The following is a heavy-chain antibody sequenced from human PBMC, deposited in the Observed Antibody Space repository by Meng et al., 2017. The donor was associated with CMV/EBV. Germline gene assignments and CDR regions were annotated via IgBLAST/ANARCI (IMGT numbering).Heavy chain of an antibody. Sequence: EVQLVESGXGLVQPGGSLRLSCAASGFTFSGYWMHWVRQAPGKGLVWVSRINSDGSSTSYADSVKGRFTISRDNAKNTLYLQMNSLRAEDTAVYYCARDVRGYSGYETSFDYWGQGTLVTVSS. J-gene: IGHJ4*02. CDR1: GFTFSGYW. CDR3: ARDVRGYSGYETSFDY. CDR2: INSDGSST. V-gene: IGHV3-74*01. D-gene: IGHD5-12*01.